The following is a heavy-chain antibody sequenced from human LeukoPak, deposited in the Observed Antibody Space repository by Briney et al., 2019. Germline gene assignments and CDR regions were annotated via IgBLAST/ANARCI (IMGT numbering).Heavy chain of an antibody. CDR2: ISADNGNT. V-gene: IGHV1-18*01. CDR3: ARGPMIPQYFHY. J-gene: IGHJ1*01. Sequence: ASVKVSCKASGYTFSSYAISWVRQAPGQGLEWMGWISADNGNTNYQQKLRGRVTMTTATSTSTAYMELRSLRSDDTALYYCARGPMIPQYFHYWGQGTLVTVSP. D-gene: IGHD3-16*01. CDR1: GYTFSSYA.